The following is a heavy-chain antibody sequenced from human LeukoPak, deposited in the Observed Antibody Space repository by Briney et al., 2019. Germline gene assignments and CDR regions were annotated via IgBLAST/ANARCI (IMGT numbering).Heavy chain of an antibody. CDR3: ARASSDYYDSSGYYPNWFDP. V-gene: IGHV4-61*02. CDR1: GGSISSGSYY. Sequence: KPSETLSPTCTVSGGSISSGSYYWSWIRQPAGKGLEWIGRIYTSGSTNYNPSLKSRVTISVDTSKNQFSLKLSSVTAADTAVYYCARASSDYYDSSGYYPNWFDPWGQGTLVTVSS. J-gene: IGHJ5*02. D-gene: IGHD3-22*01. CDR2: IYTSGST.